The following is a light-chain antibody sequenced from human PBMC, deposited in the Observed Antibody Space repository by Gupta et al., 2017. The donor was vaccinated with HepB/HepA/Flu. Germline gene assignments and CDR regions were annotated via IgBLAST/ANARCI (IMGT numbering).Light chain of an antibody. Sequence: ETVMTQSPATLSLSPGERATLSCRASQSLSSHLAWYQQKPGQAPRLLIYGASTRDIGIPARFIGSGSGTEFTLTISSLQSEDFAVYFCHQYDSWPGTFGQGTKVEIK. CDR1: QSLSSH. CDR3: HQYDSWPGT. CDR2: GAS. J-gene: IGKJ1*01. V-gene: IGKV3-15*01.